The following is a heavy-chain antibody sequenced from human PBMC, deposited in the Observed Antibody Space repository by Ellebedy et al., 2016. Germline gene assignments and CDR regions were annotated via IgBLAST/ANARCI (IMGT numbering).Heavy chain of an antibody. J-gene: IGHJ4*02. D-gene: IGHD2-2*01. CDR3: AYCTTASCYRRLDH. CDR1: GFTFSTYV. V-gene: IGHV3-23*01. CDR2: ISGGGGGT. Sequence: GESLKISCAGSGFTFSTYVFTWVRQAPGKGLEWVSAISGGGGGTFYAGSVKGRFTISRDNSKNTLYLQMNSLRADDTAVYYCAYCTTASCYRRLDHWGQGTLVTVSS.